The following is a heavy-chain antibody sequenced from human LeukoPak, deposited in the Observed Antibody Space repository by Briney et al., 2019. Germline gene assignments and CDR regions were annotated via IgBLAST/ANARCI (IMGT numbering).Heavy chain of an antibody. J-gene: IGHJ4*02. CDR1: GGSFSSSY. V-gene: IGHV4-59*01. CDR3: ARATAYYCIDQ. CDR2: IYYSGST. D-gene: IGHD2-21*01. Sequence: SETLSLTCTVSGGSFSSSYWSWIRQPPGQGLEWIGYIYYSGSTNYNPSLKRRVTISVDTSKNQFSLKLSAVTAADTAVYYCARATAYYCIDQWGQGTLVTVSS.